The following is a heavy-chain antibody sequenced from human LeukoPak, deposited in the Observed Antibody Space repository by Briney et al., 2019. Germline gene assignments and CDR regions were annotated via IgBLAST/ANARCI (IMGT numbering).Heavy chain of an antibody. Sequence: GGSLRLSCAASGFTVSSNFMSWVRQAPGKGLEWVSVIYSGGSTYYADSVKGRFTISRDNSKNTLYLQMNSLRVEDTAVYYCARDPSRGLYYFDHWGQGTLVTVSS. D-gene: IGHD3/OR15-3a*01. V-gene: IGHV3-66*01. CDR3: ARDPSRGLYYFDH. CDR1: GFTVSSNF. J-gene: IGHJ4*02. CDR2: IYSGGST.